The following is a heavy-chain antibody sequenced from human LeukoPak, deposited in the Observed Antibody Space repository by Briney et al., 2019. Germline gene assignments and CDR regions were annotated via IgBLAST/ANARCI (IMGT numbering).Heavy chain of an antibody. CDR1: GYTFTSYY. V-gene: IGHV1-46*01. J-gene: IGHJ3*02. D-gene: IGHD3-22*01. CDR2: INPSGGST. Sequence: ASVKVSCKASGYTFTSYYMHWVRQAPGQGLEWMGIINPSGGSTSYAQKFQGRVTMTRDMSTSTVYMELSSLRSEDTAVYYCASIKGYYDSSGRDAFDIWGQGTMVTVSS. CDR3: ASIKGYYDSSGRDAFDI.